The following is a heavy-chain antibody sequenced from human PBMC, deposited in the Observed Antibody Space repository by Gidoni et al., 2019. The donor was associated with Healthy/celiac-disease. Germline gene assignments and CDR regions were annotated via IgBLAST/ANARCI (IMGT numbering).Heavy chain of an antibody. J-gene: IGHJ4*02. CDR1: GFTFSSYS. CDR2: ISSSSSYI. D-gene: IGHD6-6*01. CDR3: ASTYSSSSPFDY. Sequence: EVPLVESGGGLVKPGGSLRLSCETSGFTFSSYSMNWVRQAPGKGLEWVSSISSSSSYIYYADSVKGRFTISRDNAKNSLYLQMNSLRAEDTAVYYCASTYSSSSPFDYWGQGTLVTVSS. V-gene: IGHV3-21*01.